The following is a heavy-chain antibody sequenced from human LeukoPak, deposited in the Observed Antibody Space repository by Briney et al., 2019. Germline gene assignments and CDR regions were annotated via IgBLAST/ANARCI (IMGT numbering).Heavy chain of an antibody. Sequence: SVKVSCKASGGTFSSYAISWVRQAPGQGLEWMGVIIPIFGTANYAQKFQGRVTITADESTSTAYMELSSLRSEDTAVYYCAREMGEYSSSFLFDYWGQGTLVTVSS. CDR1: GGTFSSYA. V-gene: IGHV1-69*13. CDR3: AREMGEYSSSFLFDY. J-gene: IGHJ4*02. D-gene: IGHD6-13*01. CDR2: IIPIFGTA.